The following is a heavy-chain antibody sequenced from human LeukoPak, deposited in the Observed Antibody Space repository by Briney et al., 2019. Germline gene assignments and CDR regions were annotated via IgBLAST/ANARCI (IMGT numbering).Heavy chain of an antibody. CDR2: INHSGST. D-gene: IGHD2-8*01. CDR3: ERSNGPKPVDY. J-gene: IGHJ4*02. CDR1: GGSFSGYY. V-gene: IGHV4-34*01. Sequence: PSETLSLTCAVYGGSFSGYYWSWIRQPPGKGLEWIGEINHSGSTNYNPSLKSRVTISVDTSKNQFSLKLSSVTAADTAVYYCERSNGPKPVDYWGQGTLVTVSS.